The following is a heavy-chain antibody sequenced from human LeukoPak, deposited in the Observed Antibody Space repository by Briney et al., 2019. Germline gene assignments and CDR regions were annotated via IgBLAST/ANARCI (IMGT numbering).Heavy chain of an antibody. CDR2: ISGRGTTI. CDR3: ARDPGISGMSY. J-gene: IGHJ4*02. Sequence: PGGSLRLSCAASGFTFSSYEMNWVRQAPGKGLEWVSYISGRGTTIYYVDSVKGRFTISRDNANNSLYLQMNSLRAEDTAVYYCARDPGISGMSYWGQGTLVTVSS. D-gene: IGHD1-20*01. V-gene: IGHV3-48*03. CDR1: GFTFSSYE.